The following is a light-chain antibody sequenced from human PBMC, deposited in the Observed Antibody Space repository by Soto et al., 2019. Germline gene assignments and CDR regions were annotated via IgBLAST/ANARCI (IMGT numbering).Light chain of an antibody. CDR3: QQYNSWPGT. J-gene: IGKJ3*01. Sequence: DIVMTQSPATLSVSPGDRATLSCRASQSVSSNLAWYQQKPGKAPKLLIYGASSRDTGIPARFSGSGSGTEFTLTISSLQSEDFAVYYCQQYNSWPGTFGPGTQVDIK. CDR2: GAS. CDR1: QSVSSN. V-gene: IGKV3-15*01.